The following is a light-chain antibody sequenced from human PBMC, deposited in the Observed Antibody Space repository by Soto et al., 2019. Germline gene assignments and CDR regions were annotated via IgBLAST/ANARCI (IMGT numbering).Light chain of an antibody. CDR1: QSVWRS. V-gene: IGKV3-11*01. CDR3: QQSSCWPPI. J-gene: IGKJ4*01. CDR2: GSS. Sequence: EIVLTQSPATLSLSPGERVTLSCRARQSVWRSLAWYQQKPGQAPRLLIYGSSNRATGIPARFSGSGSGTDFTLTSSSLDPEDVAVYYCQQSSCWPPIFGGGTKGEIK.